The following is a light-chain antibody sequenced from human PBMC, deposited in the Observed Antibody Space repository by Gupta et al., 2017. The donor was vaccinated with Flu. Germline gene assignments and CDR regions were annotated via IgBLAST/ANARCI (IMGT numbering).Light chain of an antibody. V-gene: IGLV3-21*02. CDR3: QVWDSSSDHHV. CDR1: NINSKR. CDR2: DDS. J-gene: IGLJ3*02. Sequence: GQTARISCGGNNINSKRVNWYKKRQGKAPVLSVKDDSGRPSGIPERFSGSTSGTTATLTISRVEAGDEADYYCQVWDSSSDHHVFGGGTKLTVL.